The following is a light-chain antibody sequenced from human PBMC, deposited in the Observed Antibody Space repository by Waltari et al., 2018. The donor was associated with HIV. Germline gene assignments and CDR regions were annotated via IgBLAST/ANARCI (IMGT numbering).Light chain of an antibody. Sequence: SYVLTQPPSVSVAPGQTARITCGGNNIGSKSVHWYQAKPGKAPVLVVDDDSDRPSGIPERFSGSNSGNTATLTISRVEAGDEADYYCQVWDSSSDHLVVFGGGTKLTVL. CDR3: QVWDSSSDHLVV. CDR1: NIGSKS. J-gene: IGLJ2*01. CDR2: DDS. V-gene: IGLV3-21*02.